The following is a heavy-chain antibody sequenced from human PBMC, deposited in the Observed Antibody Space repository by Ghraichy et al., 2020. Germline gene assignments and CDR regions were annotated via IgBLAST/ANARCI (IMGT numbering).Heavy chain of an antibody. D-gene: IGHD1-14*01. CDR1: GFTFSSYW. Sequence: GGSLRLSCAASGFTFSSYWMSWVRQAPGKGLEWVADIKEDASEKYYVDSVKGRFTISRDNAKNSLYRQMNSLRAEDTAVYYCARAHLTPNYWGQGTLVTVSS. CDR2: IKEDASEK. V-gene: IGHV3-7*03. J-gene: IGHJ4*02. CDR3: ARAHLTPNY.